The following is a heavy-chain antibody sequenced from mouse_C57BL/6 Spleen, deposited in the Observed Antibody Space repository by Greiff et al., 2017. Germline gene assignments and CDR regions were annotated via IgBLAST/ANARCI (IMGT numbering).Heavy chain of an antibody. Sequence: VQLVESGPGLVAPSQSLSITCTVSGFSLTSYGVDWVRQSPGKGLEWLGVIWGVGSTNYNAALKSRLSISKDNSKSQVFLKMNSLQTDDTAMYYCASASSGDGFAYWGQGTLVTVSA. D-gene: IGHD3-3*01. CDR2: IWGVGST. CDR3: ASASSGDGFAY. V-gene: IGHV2-6*01. CDR1: GFSLTSYG. J-gene: IGHJ3*01.